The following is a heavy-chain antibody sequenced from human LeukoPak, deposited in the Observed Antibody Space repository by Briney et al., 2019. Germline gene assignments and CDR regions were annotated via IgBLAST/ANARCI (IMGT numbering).Heavy chain of an antibody. CDR2: IYPGDSDT. CDR3: ARHRGYSSGWFDP. J-gene: IGHJ5*02. Sequence: GGALQISCKGSGYSFTSYWIGWGRQMPGKGLEGMGIIYPGDSDTRYSPSFQGQVTISADKSISTAYLQWSSLKASDTAMYYCARHRGYSSGWFDPWGQGTLVTVSS. V-gene: IGHV5-51*01. D-gene: IGHD6-19*01. CDR1: GYSFTSYW.